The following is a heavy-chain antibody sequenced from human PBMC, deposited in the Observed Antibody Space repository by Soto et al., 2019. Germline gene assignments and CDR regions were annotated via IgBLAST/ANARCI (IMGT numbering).Heavy chain of an antibody. J-gene: IGHJ4*02. Sequence: QVQLVESGGGLVTPGGSLRLSSAASAFTFSDYYMTWIRQAPGKGLEWVSYITSRGTTVYYADSVKGRFTISRDNTKNSLYLQMNSLRAEDTAVYYCARGSKGSSWFSASYHFDSWGQGTLVTVSS. CDR2: ITSRGTTV. CDR3: ARGSKGSSWFSASYHFDS. V-gene: IGHV3-11*01. CDR1: AFTFSDYY. D-gene: IGHD6-13*01.